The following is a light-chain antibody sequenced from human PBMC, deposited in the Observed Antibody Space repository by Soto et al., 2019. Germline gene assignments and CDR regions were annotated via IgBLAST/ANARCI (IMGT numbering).Light chain of an antibody. V-gene: IGLV2-14*01. CDR3: ASFRSATILV. Sequence: QSPLTQPASVCGSPGQSFTISCTGRRSDIGDSNFISWYQHSPGKAPRLLIYEVNNRPSGVSKRFSGYKDGNTASLTISGLLDDDEADYFCASFRSATILVFGSGTKVTV. J-gene: IGLJ1*01. CDR2: EVN. CDR1: RSDIGDSNF.